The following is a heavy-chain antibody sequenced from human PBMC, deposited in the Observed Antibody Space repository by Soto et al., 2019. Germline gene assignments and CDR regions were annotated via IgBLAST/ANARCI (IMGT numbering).Heavy chain of an antibody. V-gene: IGHV3-21*05. CDR3: ARAMVPNLYYFDY. CDR1: GFTFSAYT. D-gene: IGHD3-10*01. Sequence: GGSLRLSCEASGFTFSAYTMNWVRQVPGKGLQWVSCIISSSGDTHYADSVKGRFTISRDNAKNSLYLQMNSLRAEDTAVYYCARAMVPNLYYFDYWGQGTLVTVSS. CDR2: IISSSGDT. J-gene: IGHJ4*02.